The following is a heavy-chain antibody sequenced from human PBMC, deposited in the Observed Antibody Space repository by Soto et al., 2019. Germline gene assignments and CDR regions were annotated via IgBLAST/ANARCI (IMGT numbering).Heavy chain of an antibody. CDR2: IIPIFGTA. D-gene: IGHD6-6*01. Sequence: QVQLVQSGAEVKKPGSSVKVSCKASGGTFSSYAISWVRQAPGQGLEWMGGIIPIFGTANYAQKFQGRVTITADESTSTAYMELSSLRSEDTAVYYCARDLVEWGSSFPAPFDPWGQGTLVTVSS. J-gene: IGHJ5*02. V-gene: IGHV1-69*01. CDR1: GGTFSSYA. CDR3: ARDLVEWGSSFPAPFDP.